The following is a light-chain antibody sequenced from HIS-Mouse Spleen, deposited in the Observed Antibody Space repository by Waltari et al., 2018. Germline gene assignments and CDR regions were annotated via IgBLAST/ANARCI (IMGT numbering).Light chain of an antibody. CDR2: DVS. CDR1: SSDVGGYNY. Sequence: QSALTQPASVSGSPGQSITISCTGTSSDVGGYNYVSWYQQHPGKAPKLMIYDVSNRPSGVSNRFSGSKSGNSASLTISGLQAEDEADYYCSSYTSSSPLVFGGETKLTVL. CDR3: SSYTSSSPLV. J-gene: IGLJ2*01. V-gene: IGLV2-14*03.